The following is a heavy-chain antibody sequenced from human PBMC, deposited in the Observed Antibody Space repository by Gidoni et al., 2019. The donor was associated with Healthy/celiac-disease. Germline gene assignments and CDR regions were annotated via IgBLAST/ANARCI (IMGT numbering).Heavy chain of an antibody. D-gene: IGHD3-3*01. J-gene: IGHJ4*02. CDR2: IKQDGSEK. V-gene: IGHV3-7*05. Sequence: EVQLVESGRGLVQPGGSLRLSCAASGCTFSSDWMSWVRQAPGQGLEWVDNIKQDGSEKYYVDSLKGRFTITRDNAKNSLYLQMNSLRAEDTAVYYCARGPDPYYDCWSGYYDYWGQGTLVTVSS. CDR3: ARGPDPYYDCWSGYYDY. CDR1: GCTFSSDW.